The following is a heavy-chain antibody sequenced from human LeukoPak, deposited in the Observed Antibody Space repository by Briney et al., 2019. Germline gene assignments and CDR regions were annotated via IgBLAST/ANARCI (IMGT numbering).Heavy chain of an antibody. D-gene: IGHD3-10*01. V-gene: IGHV3-7*01. CDR3: ARDRGGVFDY. CDR2: IKEDGSEE. CDR1: GFTFSNYW. Sequence: GGSLRLSCAASGFTFSNYWMSWVRQAPGIGLQWVAKIKEDGSEEDYVDSVKGRFTISRDNAKNSLYLQMNSLRAEDTAVYYCARDRGGVFDYWGQGTLVTVSS. J-gene: IGHJ4*02.